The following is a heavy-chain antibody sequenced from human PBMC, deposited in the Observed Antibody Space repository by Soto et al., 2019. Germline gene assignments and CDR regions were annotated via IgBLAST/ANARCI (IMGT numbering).Heavy chain of an antibody. J-gene: IGHJ2*01. D-gene: IGHD1-26*01. CDR3: AKGGSGSYYEIWYFDL. Sequence: GGSLRLSCAASGFTFDDYTMHWVRQAPGKGLEWVSLISWDGGSTYYAGSEKGRFTISRDNSKNSLYLQMNSLRTEDTALYYCAKGGSGSYYEIWYFDLWGRGTLVTVSS. CDR2: ISWDGGST. CDR1: GFTFDDYT. V-gene: IGHV3-43*01.